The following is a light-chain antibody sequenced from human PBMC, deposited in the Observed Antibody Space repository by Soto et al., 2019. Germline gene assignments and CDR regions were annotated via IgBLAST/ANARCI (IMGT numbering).Light chain of an antibody. V-gene: IGLV1-44*01. Sequence: QSVLTQPPSASGTRGQRVTISCSGSSSNIGSNTVNWYQQLPGTAPKLLIYSNYQRPSGVPDRFSGSKSGTSASLAISGLQSEDEADYYCAAWDDSLNGVLFGGGTKLTVL. J-gene: IGLJ2*01. CDR2: SNY. CDR1: SSNIGSNT. CDR3: AAWDDSLNGVL.